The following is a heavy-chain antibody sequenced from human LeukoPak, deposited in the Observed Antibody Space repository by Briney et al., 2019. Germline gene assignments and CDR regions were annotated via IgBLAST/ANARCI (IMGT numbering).Heavy chain of an antibody. CDR3: ARSSPIGFGELYPTPFDY. Sequence: PSETLSLNCIVSGGSISSSSYYWGSIRQPPGTGLEWIGSIYYSGSTYYNPSLKSRVTMSVDTSKNQFSLKLSSVTAADTAVYYCARSSPIGFGELYPTPFDYWGQGTLVTVSS. CDR2: IYYSGST. CDR1: GGSISSSSYY. D-gene: IGHD3-10*01. J-gene: IGHJ4*02. V-gene: IGHV4-39*07.